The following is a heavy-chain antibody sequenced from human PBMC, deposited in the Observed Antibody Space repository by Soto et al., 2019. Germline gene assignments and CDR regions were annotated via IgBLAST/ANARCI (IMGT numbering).Heavy chain of an antibody. J-gene: IGHJ4*02. CDR1: GGSISSYY. CDR3: ARDSRAAAGTDYFDY. Sequence: SETLSLTCTVSGGSISSYYWSWIRQPPGKGLEWIGYIYYSGSTNYNPSLKSRVTISVDTSKNQFSLKLSSVTAADTAVYYCARDSRAAAGTDYFDYWGQGTLVTVSS. CDR2: IYYSGST. D-gene: IGHD6-13*01. V-gene: IGHV4-59*01.